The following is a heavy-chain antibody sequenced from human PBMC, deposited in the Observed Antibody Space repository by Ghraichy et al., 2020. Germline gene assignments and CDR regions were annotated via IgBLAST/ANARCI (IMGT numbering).Heavy chain of an antibody. CDR2: ISGSGGST. CDR1: GFTFSSYA. V-gene: IGHV3-23*01. CDR3: AKDGDYVWGSYRYTYDY. Sequence: LSLTCAASGFTFSSYAMSWVRQAPGKGLEWVSAISGSGGSTHYADSVKGRFTISRDNSKNTLYLQMNSLRAEDTAVYYCAKDGDYVWGSYRYTYDYWGQGTLVTVSS. D-gene: IGHD3-16*02. J-gene: IGHJ4*02.